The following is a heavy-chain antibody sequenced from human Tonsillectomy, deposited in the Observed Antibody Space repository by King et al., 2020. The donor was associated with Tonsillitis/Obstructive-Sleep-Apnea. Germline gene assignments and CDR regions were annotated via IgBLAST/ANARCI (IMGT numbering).Heavy chain of an antibody. CDR3: ARRPYYYSSGYFDAFDI. CDR1: GFTVSSNY. D-gene: IGHD3-22*01. CDR2: IYSGGST. J-gene: IGHJ3*02. V-gene: IGHV3-53*01. Sequence: VQLVESGGGLIQPGGSLRLSCAASGFTVSSNYMSWVRQAPGKGLEWVSVIYSGGSTYYADSVKGRFTISRDNSKNTLYLQMNSLRAEDTAVYYCARRPYYYSSGYFDAFDIWGQGTMVSVSS.